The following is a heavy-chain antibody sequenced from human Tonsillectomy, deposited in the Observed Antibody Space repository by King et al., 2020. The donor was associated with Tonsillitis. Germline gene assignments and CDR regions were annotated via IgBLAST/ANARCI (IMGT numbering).Heavy chain of an antibody. CDR2: ISTSSTYI. Sequence: VQLVESGGGLVKPGGSLRLSCAASGFTFNSYTMNWVRQAPGKGLEWVSSISTSSTYIYYADSVKGRFTISRDDAKNSLYLQMNSLRVEDTAVYYCARDQGLGIPIDFWGQGPLVTVSS. CDR1: GFTFNSYT. D-gene: IGHD7-27*01. CDR3: ARDQGLGIPIDF. V-gene: IGHV3-21*01. J-gene: IGHJ4*02.